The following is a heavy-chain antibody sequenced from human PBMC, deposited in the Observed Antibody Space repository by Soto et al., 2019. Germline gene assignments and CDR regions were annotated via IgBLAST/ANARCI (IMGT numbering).Heavy chain of an antibody. V-gene: IGHV3-21*01. J-gene: IGHJ6*02. D-gene: IGHD2-15*01. CDR1: GFTFRTYT. CDR2: IRGFSPYT. CDR3: ARDRGYDAHDYYYNAMDV. Sequence: VQLVESGGGVVQPGGSLSLSCATSGFTFRTYTINWVRQAPGKGLEWVSGIRGFSPYTFYAESVKGRFTISRDNAKNSLYLQMNSLGVEDTAVYYCARDRGYDAHDYYYNAMDVWGQGTTVTVSS.